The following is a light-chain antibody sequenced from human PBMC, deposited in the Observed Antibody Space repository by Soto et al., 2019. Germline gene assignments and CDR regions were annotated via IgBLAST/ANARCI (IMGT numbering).Light chain of an antibody. V-gene: IGKV3-20*01. CDR1: QSVNNNY. CDR2: RAS. Sequence: EIVLTQSPGTLSLSPGERATLSCRASQSVNNNYLAWYQQIPGQAPRLLIYRASSRATGIPARFSGSGSGTDFTLTISRLEPEDFAVYYCQHYVDTPLTFGGGTKVEIK. J-gene: IGKJ4*01. CDR3: QHYVDTPLT.